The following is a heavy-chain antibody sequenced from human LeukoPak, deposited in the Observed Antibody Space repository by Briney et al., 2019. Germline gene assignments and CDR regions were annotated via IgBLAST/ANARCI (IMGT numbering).Heavy chain of an antibody. Sequence: GRSLRLSCAASGFTFDDYAMHWVRQAPGKGPEWVSGISWNSGSIGYADSVKGRFTISRDNAKNSLYLQMNSLRAEDTALYYCAKAARWGDFDYWGQGTLVTVSS. V-gene: IGHV3-9*01. CDR1: GFTFDDYA. CDR3: AKAARWGDFDY. J-gene: IGHJ4*02. D-gene: IGHD3-16*01. CDR2: ISWNSGSI.